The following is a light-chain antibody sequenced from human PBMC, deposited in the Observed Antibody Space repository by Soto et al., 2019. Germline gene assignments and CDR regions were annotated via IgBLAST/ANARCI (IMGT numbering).Light chain of an antibody. CDR2: EVS. CDR3: SSYRRNGTVV. V-gene: IGLV2-14*01. Sequence: QAVLTQPASVSGSPGQSITISCTGTSSDVGRYNYVSWYQQHPGKAPKLMIYEVSNRPSGVSNRFSGSKSGNTASLTVSGLQAEDEADYYCSSYRRNGTVVFGGGTQLTVL. J-gene: IGLJ2*01. CDR1: SSDVGRYNY.